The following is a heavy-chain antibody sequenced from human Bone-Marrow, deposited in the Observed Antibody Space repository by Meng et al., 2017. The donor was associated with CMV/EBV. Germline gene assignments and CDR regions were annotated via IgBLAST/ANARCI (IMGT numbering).Heavy chain of an antibody. J-gene: IGHJ6*02. CDR1: GGSVSSNNYY. CDR3: ARYYDFWSGYSYGMDV. V-gene: IGHV4-61*01. D-gene: IGHD3-3*01. CDR2: IYYTGGT. Sequence: GSLRLSCTVSGGSVSSNNYYWSWIRQPPGKGLEWIGYIYYTGGTNYNPSLKSRVTISIDTSKNQFSLKLSSVTAADTAVYYCARYYDFWSGYSYGMDVWGQGTTVTVSS.